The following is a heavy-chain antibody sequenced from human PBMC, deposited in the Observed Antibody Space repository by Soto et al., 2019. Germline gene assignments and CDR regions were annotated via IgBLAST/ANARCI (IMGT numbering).Heavy chain of an antibody. CDR1: GDTFTNYA. Sequence: QVQLVQSGAEVKKPGASVKVSCKASGDTFTNYAINWVRQATGQGLEWMGRMNPNSGNTGYAQRFQGRVTMTMNTSITTASMELSSLSSENTAVYYCARRRNGMDVWGQGTRVTVSS. CDR2: MNPNSGNT. J-gene: IGHJ6*02. V-gene: IGHV1-8*01. CDR3: ARRRNGMDV.